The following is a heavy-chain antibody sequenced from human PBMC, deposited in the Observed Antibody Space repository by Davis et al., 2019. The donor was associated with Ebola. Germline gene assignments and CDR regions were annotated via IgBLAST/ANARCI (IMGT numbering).Heavy chain of an antibody. D-gene: IGHD3-10*01. CDR3: ARQRNGSGRYYYYYYGMDV. CDR2: IYYSGST. V-gene: IGHV4-30-4*08. Sequence: MPSEALSLTCAVYGGSFSGYYWSWIRQHPGKGLEWIGYIYYSGSTYYNPSLKSRVTISVDTSKNQFSLKLSSVTAADTAVYYCARQRNGSGRYYYYYYGMDVWGQGTTVTVSS. J-gene: IGHJ6*02. CDR1: GGSFSGYY.